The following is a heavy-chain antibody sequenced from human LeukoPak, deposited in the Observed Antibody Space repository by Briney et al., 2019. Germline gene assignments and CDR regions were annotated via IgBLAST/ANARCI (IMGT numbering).Heavy chain of an antibody. J-gene: IGHJ4*02. D-gene: IGHD5-18*01. V-gene: IGHV3-21*01. CDR1: GFTFSSYS. CDR2: ISATSNYI. CDR3: ARDTSGYTFDD. Sequence: GGSLRLSCAASGFTFSSYSMNWVRQAPGKGLEWVSSISATSNYIYYADSVKGRLTISRDNAKNSLYLQMNSLRAEDTAVHYCARDTSGYTFDDWGQGTLVTVSS.